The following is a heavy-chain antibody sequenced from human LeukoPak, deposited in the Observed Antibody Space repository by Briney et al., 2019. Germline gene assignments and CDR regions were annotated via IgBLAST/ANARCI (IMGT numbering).Heavy chain of an antibody. V-gene: IGHV3-23*01. J-gene: IGHJ6*02. CDR1: GFTFSNYA. Sequence: GGSLRLSCVVSGFTFSNYAMSWVRQAPGKGLEWVSAISGSGGSTYYADSVKGRFTISRDNSKNTLYLQMNSLRAEDTAVYYCANGRSTSPSAYYYYGMDVWGQGTTVTVSS. CDR3: ANGRSTSPSAYYYYGMDV. CDR2: ISGSGGST. D-gene: IGHD2-2*01.